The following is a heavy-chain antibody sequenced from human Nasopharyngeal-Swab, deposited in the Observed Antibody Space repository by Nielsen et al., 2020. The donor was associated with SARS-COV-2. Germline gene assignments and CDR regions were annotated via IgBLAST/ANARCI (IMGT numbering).Heavy chain of an antibody. Sequence: ASVKVSCKASGYTFTGYYMHWVRQAPGQGLEWMGVINPSGGSTSYAQKFQGRVTMTRDTSTSTVYMGLSSLRSEDTAVYYCARDLGGSYQYYYGMDVWGQGTTVTVSS. J-gene: IGHJ6*02. D-gene: IGHD1-26*01. CDR1: GYTFTGYY. CDR3: ARDLGGSYQYYYGMDV. CDR2: INPSGGST. V-gene: IGHV1-46*01.